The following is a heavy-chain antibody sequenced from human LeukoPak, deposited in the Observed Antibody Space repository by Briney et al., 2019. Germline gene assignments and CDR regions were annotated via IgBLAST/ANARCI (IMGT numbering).Heavy chain of an antibody. J-gene: IGHJ5*02. D-gene: IGHD3-22*01. V-gene: IGHV4-39*01. CDR1: GGSISSSSYY. CDR2: IYYSGST. Sequence: SETLSLTCTVSGGSISSSSYYWGWIRQPPGKGLEWIGSIYYSGSTYYNPSLKSRVTISVDTSKNQFSLKLSSVTAADTAVYYCARWEYDSSGRGWFDPWGQGTLVTVSS. CDR3: ARWEYDSSGRGWFDP.